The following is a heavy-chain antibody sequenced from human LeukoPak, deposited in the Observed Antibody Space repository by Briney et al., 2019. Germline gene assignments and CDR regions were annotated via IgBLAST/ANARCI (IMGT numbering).Heavy chain of an antibody. V-gene: IGHV3-48*03. J-gene: IGHJ4*02. D-gene: IGHD1-1*01. Sequence: GGSLRLSCAASGFTFSSYEMNWVRQAPGKGLEWVSYISRSGRTIYYADSVKGRFTISRDNAKNSLYLQMNSLRAEDTAVYYCARNDGFDYGGQGTLVTVSS. CDR1: GFTFSSYE. CDR2: ISRSGRTI. CDR3: ARNDGFDY.